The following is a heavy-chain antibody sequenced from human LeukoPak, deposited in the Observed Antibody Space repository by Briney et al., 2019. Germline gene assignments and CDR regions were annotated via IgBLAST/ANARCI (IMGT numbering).Heavy chain of an antibody. CDR2: ISWNSGSI. D-gene: IGHD6-19*01. V-gene: IGHV3-9*01. Sequence: PGRSLRLSCAASGFTFDDYAMHWVRQAPGKGLEWVSGISWNSGSIGYADSVKGRFTVSRDNARNSLHLQMNSLRIEDTALYFCVKDSAGESSDWLDSWGQGTLVTIAS. CDR1: GFTFDDYA. J-gene: IGHJ5*01. CDR3: VKDSAGESSDWLDS.